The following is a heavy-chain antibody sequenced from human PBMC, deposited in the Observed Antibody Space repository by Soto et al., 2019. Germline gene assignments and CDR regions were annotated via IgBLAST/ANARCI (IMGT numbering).Heavy chain of an antibody. V-gene: IGHV3-53*01. CDR1: EFTVSSNH. CDR2: IYSGGST. Sequence: EVRLVESGGGLIQPGGSLRLSCAASEFTVSSNHMSWVRQAPGKGLEWVSVIYSGGSTYYADSVKGRFTISRDHSENTLYLQMNSLRAEDTAFYYCASQSTYTFDYWGQGTLVTVSS. D-gene: IGHD3-16*01. CDR3: ASQSTYTFDY. J-gene: IGHJ4*02.